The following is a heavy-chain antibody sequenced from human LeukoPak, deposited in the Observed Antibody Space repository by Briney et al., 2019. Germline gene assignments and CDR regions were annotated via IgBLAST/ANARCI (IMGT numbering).Heavy chain of an antibody. V-gene: IGHV3-30*18. D-gene: IGHD6-19*01. J-gene: IGHJ4*02. CDR2: ISYDGTNK. CDR3: AKEITRPNRAVAGLNY. Sequence: QPGGSLRLSCAASGFTFSSYEINWVRQAPGKGLERVAIISYDGTNKYYADSVKGRFTISRDNSKNTLYLQMNSLRAEDTAVYYCAKEITRPNRAVAGLNYWGQGTLVTVSS. CDR1: GFTFSSYE.